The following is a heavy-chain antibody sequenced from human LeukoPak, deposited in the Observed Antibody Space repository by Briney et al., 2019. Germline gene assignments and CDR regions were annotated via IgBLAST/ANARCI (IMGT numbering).Heavy chain of an antibody. J-gene: IGHJ1*01. V-gene: IGHV3-7*03. D-gene: IGHD4-17*01. Sequence: GGSLRLSCAASGFTFSSYWMSWVRQAPGKGLEWVANIKQDGSEKYYVDSVKGRFTISRDNAKNSLYLQMNSLRAEDTAVYYCAKAPSDYGDYDEYFQHWGQGTLVTVSS. CDR1: GFTFSSYW. CDR3: AKAPSDYGDYDEYFQH. CDR2: IKQDGSEK.